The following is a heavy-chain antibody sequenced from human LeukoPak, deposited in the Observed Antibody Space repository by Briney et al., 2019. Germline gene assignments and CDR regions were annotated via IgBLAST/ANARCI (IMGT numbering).Heavy chain of an antibody. CDR3: SWSGEAD. CDR2: IRRDGSEK. V-gene: IGHV3-7*01. D-gene: IGHD3-3*01. J-gene: IGHJ4*02. CDR1: GFTFNSYW. Sequence: GGSLRLSCAASGFTFNSYWMIWVRQAPGKGLEWVANIRRDGSEKYYVDSVKGRFTISSDNAKNSVYLQMNSLRPEDTAVYYCSWSGEADWGQGILVTVSS.